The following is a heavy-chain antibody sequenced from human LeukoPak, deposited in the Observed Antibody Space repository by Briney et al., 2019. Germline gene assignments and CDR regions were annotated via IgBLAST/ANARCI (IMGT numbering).Heavy chain of an antibody. CDR2: IYYSGST. CDR1: GGSISSGGYY. D-gene: IGHD4-23*01. J-gene: IGHJ4*02. CDR3: ARAGLTVVTRDFDY. V-gene: IGHV4-31*03. Sequence: PSETLSLTCTVSGGSISSGGYYWSWIRQHPGKGLEWIGYIYYSGSTYYNPSLKSRVTISVDTSKNQFSLKLSSVTAADTAVYYCARAGLTVVTRDFDYWGQGTLVTVSS.